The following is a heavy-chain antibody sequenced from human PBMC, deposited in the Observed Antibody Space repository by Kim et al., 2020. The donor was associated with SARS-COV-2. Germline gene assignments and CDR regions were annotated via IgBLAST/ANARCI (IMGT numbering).Heavy chain of an antibody. CDR1: GFTSSNYA. J-gene: IGHJ3*01. CDR2: ISSDGVST. Sequence: GGSLRLSCSASGFTSSNYAMHWVRQAPGKGLEYVSAISSDGVSTYYADSVKGRFTISRDNSKNMLYVQMSSLRVEYTAIYYCVTRNYYNSGSYYEGAPF. CDR3: VTRNYYNSGSYYEGAPF. V-gene: IGHV3-64*05. D-gene: IGHD3-10*01.